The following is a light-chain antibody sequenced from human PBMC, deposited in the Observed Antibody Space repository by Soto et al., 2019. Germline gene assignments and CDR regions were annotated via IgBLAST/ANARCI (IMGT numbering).Light chain of an antibody. CDR3: CSYTTSSTYV. J-gene: IGLJ1*01. CDR1: SSDVGGYNF. V-gene: IGLV2-11*01. CDR2: DVS. Sequence: QSVLTQPRSGSGSPGQSVPISCTGTSSDVGGYNFVSWYQQHPGKAPKLMIYDVSKRPSGVSTRFSGSKSGNTASLTISGLQAEDEADYYCCSYTTSSTYVFGTGTKVTVL.